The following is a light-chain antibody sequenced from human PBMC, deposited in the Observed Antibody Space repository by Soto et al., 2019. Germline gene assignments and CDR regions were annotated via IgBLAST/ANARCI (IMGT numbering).Light chain of an antibody. Sequence: IQMTQSPSTLSASIGDRVTITCRASQSISSWLAWYQQKPGKAPKFLIHKVSTLVSGVPSRFSGSGSGTEFTLTISSLQPDDFATYFCQEYYTYPWTFGQGTKVDI. CDR2: KVS. V-gene: IGKV1-5*03. CDR3: QEYYTYPWT. CDR1: QSISSW. J-gene: IGKJ1*01.